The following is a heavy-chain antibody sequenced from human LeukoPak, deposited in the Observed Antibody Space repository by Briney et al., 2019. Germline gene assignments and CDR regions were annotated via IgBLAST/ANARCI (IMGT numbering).Heavy chain of an antibody. J-gene: IGHJ1*01. Sequence: GGSLRLSCAASGFTFSSYAMSWVRQAPGKGLEWVSAISGSGGSTYYADSVKGRFTISRDNSKNTLYLQMNSLRAEDTAVYYCAKDPPWSGYCFEYFQHWGQGTLVTVSS. CDR1: GFTFSSYA. CDR3: AKDPPWSGYCFEYFQH. V-gene: IGHV3-23*01. CDR2: ISGSGGST. D-gene: IGHD3-3*01.